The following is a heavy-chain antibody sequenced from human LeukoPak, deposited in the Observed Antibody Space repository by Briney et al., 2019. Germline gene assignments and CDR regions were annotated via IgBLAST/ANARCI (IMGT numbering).Heavy chain of an antibody. Sequence: PSETLSLTCAVSGGSISSGGYSWSWIRQPPGKGLEWIGYIYHSGSTYYNPSLKSRVTISVDRSKNQFSLKLSSVTAADTAVYYCARVRIAAAGKGFDYWGQGTLVTVSS. CDR1: GGSISSGGYS. J-gene: IGHJ4*02. V-gene: IGHV4-30-2*01. D-gene: IGHD6-13*01. CDR2: IYHSGST. CDR3: ARVRIAAAGKGFDY.